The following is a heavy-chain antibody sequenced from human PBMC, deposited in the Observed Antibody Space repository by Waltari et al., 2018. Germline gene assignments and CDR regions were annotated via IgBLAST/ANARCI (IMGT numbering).Heavy chain of an antibody. CDR1: GCTLTDLS. V-gene: IGHV1-24*01. CDR3: AIDRPTSFMDV. Sequence: QVQLLQSGAEVKKPGASVKVSCKVSGCTLTDLSMHWVRQAPGNGLEWIGSFDPEDDETIYAHKFQGRVTMTEDASTDTAYMELSSLRSEDTAVYYSAIDRPTSFMDVWGQGTTVTVSS. CDR2: FDPEDDET. J-gene: IGHJ6*02.